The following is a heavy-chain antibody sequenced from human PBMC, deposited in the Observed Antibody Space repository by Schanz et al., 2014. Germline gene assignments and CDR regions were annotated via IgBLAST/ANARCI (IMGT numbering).Heavy chain of an antibody. CDR3: VRDQSPYANSSDVRYFDY. CDR2: IRPDNGHT. Sequence: QVQVEQSGPEVKKPGASVTVSCQASGYTFSFTSYNVHWVRQAPGQGLEWLGWIRPDNGHTTYSQKVLDRLIFTTDTSANTAYMELRSLRSDDTAHYYCVRDQSPYANSSDVRYFDYWGQGSLVTVSS. CDR1: GYTFSFTSYN. D-gene: IGHD6-6*01. V-gene: IGHV1-18*04. J-gene: IGHJ4*02.